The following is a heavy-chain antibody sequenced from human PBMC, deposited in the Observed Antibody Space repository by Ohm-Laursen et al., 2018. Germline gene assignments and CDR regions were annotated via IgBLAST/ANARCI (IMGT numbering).Heavy chain of an antibody. Sequence: GSLRLSCTASGFTFSSYGMSWVRQAPGKGPEWVSSISRSGGGTYYADSVKGRLTISRDNSKNTVSLQMNSLRADDTAVYFCAMKIPGSRPFDYWGQGTLVTVSS. D-gene: IGHD2-2*02. CDR3: AMKIPGSRPFDY. V-gene: IGHV3-23*01. J-gene: IGHJ4*02. CDR1: GFTFSSYG. CDR2: ISRSGGGT.